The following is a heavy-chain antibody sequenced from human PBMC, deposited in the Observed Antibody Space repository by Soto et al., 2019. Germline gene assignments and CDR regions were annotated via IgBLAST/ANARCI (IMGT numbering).Heavy chain of an antibody. J-gene: IGHJ6*02. CDR2: INHSGST. CDR1: GGSFSGYY. Sequence: PSETLSLTCAVYGGSFSGYYWSWIRQPPGKGLEWIGEINHSGSTNYNPSLKSRVTISVDTSKNQFSLKLSSVTAADTAVYYCARGTYYDILTGFFYYYYYGMDVWGQGTTVTVSS. V-gene: IGHV4-34*01. D-gene: IGHD3-9*01. CDR3: ARGTYYDILTGFFYYYYYGMDV.